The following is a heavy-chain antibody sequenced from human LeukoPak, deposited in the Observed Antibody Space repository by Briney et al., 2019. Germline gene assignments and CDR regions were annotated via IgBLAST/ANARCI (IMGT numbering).Heavy chain of an antibody. V-gene: IGHV3-15*01. J-gene: IGHJ4*02. CDR3: TTDPELLWFGPNIDY. CDR1: GFTFSNAW. CDR2: IKSKTDGGTT. D-gene: IGHD3-10*01. Sequence: GGSLRLSCAASGFTFSNAWMSWVRQAPGKGLEWVGRIKSKTDGGTTDYAAPVKGRFTISRDDSKNTLYLQMNSLKTEDTAVYYCTTDPELLWFGPNIDYWGQGTLVTVSS.